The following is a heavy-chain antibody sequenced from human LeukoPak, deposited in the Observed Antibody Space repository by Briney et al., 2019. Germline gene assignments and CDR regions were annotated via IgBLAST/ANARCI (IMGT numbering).Heavy chain of an antibody. CDR2: IYYSGST. D-gene: IGHD3-22*01. J-gene: IGHJ4*02. Sequence: PSQTLSLTCTVSGGSISSGGYYWSWIRQHPGKGLAWIGYIYYSGSTYYNPSLKSRVTISVDTPKNQFSLKLSSVTAADTAVYYCARGFYDSSGYYLGLLDYWGQGTLVTVSS. CDR3: ARGFYDSSGYYLGLLDY. CDR1: GGSISSGGYY. V-gene: IGHV4-31*03.